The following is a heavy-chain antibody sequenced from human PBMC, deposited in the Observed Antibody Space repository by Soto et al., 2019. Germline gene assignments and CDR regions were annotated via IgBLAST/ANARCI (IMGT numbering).Heavy chain of an antibody. V-gene: IGHV3-9*01. Sequence: VQLVESGGGLVQPGRSLRLSCAASGFTFDDYAMHWVRQAPGKGLEWVSGISWNSGSIGYADSVKGRFTISRDNAKNSLYLQMNSLRAEDTALYYCAKDLDAYLANYMDVWGKGTTVTVSS. D-gene: IGHD5-12*01. CDR3: AKDLDAYLANYMDV. CDR2: ISWNSGSI. J-gene: IGHJ6*03. CDR1: GFTFDDYA.